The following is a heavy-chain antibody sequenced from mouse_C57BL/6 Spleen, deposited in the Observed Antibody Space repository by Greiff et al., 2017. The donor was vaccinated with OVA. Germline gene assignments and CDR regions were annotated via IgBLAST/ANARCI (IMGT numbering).Heavy chain of an antibody. J-gene: IGHJ1*03. CDR1: GYSITSGYF. D-gene: IGHD2-4*01. V-gene: IGHV3-6*01. CDR3: ARRDDYDGWYFDF. CDR2: ISYDGSH. Sequence: EVQLQQSGPGLVKPSQSLSLTCSVSGYSITSGYFWYWIRKLPGNLLVWMGFISYDGSHNYNPSLKNSISLSSDTSKNQLYLKLNTVTTEYTATYYCARRDDYDGWYFDFWGTGTTVTVSS.